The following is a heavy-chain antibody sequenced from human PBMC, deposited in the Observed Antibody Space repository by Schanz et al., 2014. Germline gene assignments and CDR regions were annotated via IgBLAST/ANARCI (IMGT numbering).Heavy chain of an antibody. J-gene: IGHJ4*03. CDR3: AKSQGSSLDS. V-gene: IGHV3-11*05. CDR1: GFVFGDYY. Sequence: QVQVVQSGGGLVKPGGSLRLSCAASGFVFGDYYMTWIRQAPGKGLEWLSYISDSGTYTNYADSVKGRFTISSDNTKSTLNRQMSSQRAEDTAVYYCAKSQGSSLDSWGQGTLVTVSS. CDR2: ISDSGTYT. D-gene: IGHD6-13*01.